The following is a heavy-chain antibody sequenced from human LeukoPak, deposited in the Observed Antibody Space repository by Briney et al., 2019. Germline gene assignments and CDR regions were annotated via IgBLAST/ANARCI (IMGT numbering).Heavy chain of an antibody. D-gene: IGHD5-12*01. Sequence: PGGSLRLSCAASGFTFSTYAMNWVRQAPGKGLEWVSSISASAHYIYYADSVKGRFTISRDNAKNSLFLRMNSLRAEDTAVYYCARESGRYVGSDIWGQGTTVTVFS. CDR2: ISASAHYI. CDR3: ARESGRYVGSDI. CDR1: GFTFSTYA. J-gene: IGHJ3*02. V-gene: IGHV3-21*01.